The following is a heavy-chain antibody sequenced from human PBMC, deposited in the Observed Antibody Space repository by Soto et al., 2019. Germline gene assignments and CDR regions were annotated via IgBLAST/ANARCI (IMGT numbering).Heavy chain of an antibody. CDR1: GGTFSSYA. J-gene: IGHJ4*02. D-gene: IGHD5-18*01. CDR2: IIPIFGTA. CDR3: ARGRGYSYGHTYFDY. V-gene: IGHV1-69*13. Sequence: SVKVSCKASGGTFSSYAISWVRQAPGQGLEWMGGIIPIFGTANYAQKFQGRVTITADESTSTAYMELSSLRSEDTAVYYCARGRGYSYGHTYFDYWGQGTLVTVSS.